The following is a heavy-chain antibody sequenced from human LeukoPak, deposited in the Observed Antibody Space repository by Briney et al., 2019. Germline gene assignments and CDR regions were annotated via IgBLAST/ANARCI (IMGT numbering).Heavy chain of an antibody. J-gene: IGHJ4*02. Sequence: SETLSLTCTVSGYSISSGYYWGWIRQPPGKGLEWIGSVYHSGNTHYNPSLKSRVTISVDTSKNQFSLMLTSVTAADTAVYYCARVAHDCSGGSCYWYYFDYWGQGILVTVSS. D-gene: IGHD2-15*01. CDR3: ARVAHDCSGGSCYWYYFDY. CDR2: VYHSGNT. CDR1: GYSISSGYY. V-gene: IGHV4-38-2*02.